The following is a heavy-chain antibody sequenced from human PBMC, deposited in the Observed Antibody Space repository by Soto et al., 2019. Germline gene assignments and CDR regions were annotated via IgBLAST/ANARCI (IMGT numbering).Heavy chain of an antibody. CDR2: IIPIFGTA. J-gene: IGHJ6*02. V-gene: IGHV1-69*01. CDR3: ARVQTPTITSSYYYGMDV. Sequence: QVQLVQSGAEVKKPGSSVKVSCKASGGTFSSYAISWVRQAPGQGLEWVGGIIPIFGTANYAQKFQGRVTITAAESTSTAYMELSSLRSEDTAVYYCARVQTPTITSSYYYGMDVWGQGTTLTVSS. D-gene: IGHD1-20*01. CDR1: GGTFSSYA.